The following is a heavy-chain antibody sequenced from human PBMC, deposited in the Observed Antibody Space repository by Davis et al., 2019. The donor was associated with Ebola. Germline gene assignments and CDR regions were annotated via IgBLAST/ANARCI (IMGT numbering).Heavy chain of an antibody. CDR2: IIPVFGIP. V-gene: IGHV1-69*13. J-gene: IGHJ4*02. D-gene: IGHD5-18*01. CDR3: AREGGYSYGPLDY. CDR1: GGTFSSYA. Sequence: SVKVSCKASGGTFSSYAISWVRQAPGQGLDWMGGIIPVFGIPKYAHNFQGRVTITADESTSTAYMELSSLRSEDTAVYYCAREGGYSYGPLDYWGQGTLVTVSS.